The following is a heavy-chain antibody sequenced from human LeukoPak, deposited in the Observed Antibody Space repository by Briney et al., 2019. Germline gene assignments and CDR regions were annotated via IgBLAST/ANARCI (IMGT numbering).Heavy chain of an antibody. V-gene: IGHV3-21*01. CDR3: ATTRGYFDD. D-gene: IGHD3-10*01. Sequence: GGSLRLSCAASGFTFSSYTMNWVRKAPGKGLEWVSSIGSTSKYIYYADSVKGRFTISRDNAENSLYLQMNSLRAEDTAVYYCATTRGYFDDWGQGTLVTVSS. CDR2: IGSTSKYI. CDR1: GFTFSSYT. J-gene: IGHJ4*02.